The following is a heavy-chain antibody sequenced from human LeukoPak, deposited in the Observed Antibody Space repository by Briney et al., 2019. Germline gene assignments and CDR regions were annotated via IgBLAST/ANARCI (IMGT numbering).Heavy chain of an antibody. Sequence: GGSLRLSCAASGFTFSSYGMHWVRQAPGKGLEWVAVISYDGSNKYYADSVKGRFTISRDNSKNTLYLQMNSLRAEDTAVYYCAKDRRQQLGLRGEKYFQHWGQGTLVTVSS. J-gene: IGHJ1*01. CDR2: ISYDGSNK. CDR1: GFTFSSYG. V-gene: IGHV3-30*18. CDR3: AKDRRQQLGLRGEKYFQH. D-gene: IGHD6-13*01.